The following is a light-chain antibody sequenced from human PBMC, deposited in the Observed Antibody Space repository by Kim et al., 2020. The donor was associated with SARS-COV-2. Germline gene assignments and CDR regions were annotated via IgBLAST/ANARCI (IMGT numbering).Light chain of an antibody. CDR2: QDS. CDR1: KLGDKY. CDR3: QAWDSSTVV. Sequence: SYELTQPPSVSVSPGQTASITCSGDKLGDKYVCXYQQKPGQSPVLVIYQDSKRPSGIPERFSGSNSGNTATLTISGTQAMDEADYYRQAWDSSTVVFGGG. V-gene: IGLV3-1*01. J-gene: IGLJ2*01.